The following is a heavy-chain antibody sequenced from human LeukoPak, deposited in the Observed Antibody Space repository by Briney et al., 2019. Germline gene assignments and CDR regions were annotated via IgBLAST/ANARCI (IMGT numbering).Heavy chain of an antibody. V-gene: IGHV4-4*02. CDR2: IYHSGST. J-gene: IGHJ4*02. Sequence: SETLSLTCAVSGGSISSSNWWSWVRQPPGKGLEWIGEIYHSGSTNYNPSLKSRVTISVDKSKNQFSLKLSSVTAADTAVYYCARAGDYYDSSGDYWGQGTLVTVSS. CDR3: ARAGDYYDSSGDY. D-gene: IGHD3-22*01. CDR1: GGSISSSNW.